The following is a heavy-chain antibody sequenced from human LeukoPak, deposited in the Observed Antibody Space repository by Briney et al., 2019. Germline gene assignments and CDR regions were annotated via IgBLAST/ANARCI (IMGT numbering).Heavy chain of an antibody. D-gene: IGHD1-7*01. CDR2: IYTSGST. J-gene: IGHJ5*02. CDR1: GGSISSYY. V-gene: IGHV4-4*09. CDR3: ARHPSWNYWFDP. Sequence: SETLSLTCTVSGGSISSYYWSWIRQPPGKGLEWIGYIYTSGSTNYNPSFKSRVTISVDTSKNQFSLKLSSVTAADTAVYYCARHPSWNYWFDPWGQGTLVTVSS.